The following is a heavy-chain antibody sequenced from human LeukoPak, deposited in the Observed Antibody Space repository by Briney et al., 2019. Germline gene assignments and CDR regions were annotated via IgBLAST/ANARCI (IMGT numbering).Heavy chain of an antibody. V-gene: IGHV6-1*01. J-gene: IGHJ6*03. CDR3: ARENGYLSDFALDLTARIYYYYYMDV. CDR1: GDSVSSNSAA. CDR2: TYYRSKWYN. D-gene: IGHD5-24*01. Sequence: SQTLSLTCAISGDSVSSNSAAWNWIRQSPSRGLEWLGRTYYRSKWYNDYAVSVKSRITINPDTSKNQFSLQLNSVTPEDTAVYYCARENGYLSDFALDLTARIYYYYYMDVWGKGTTVTVSS.